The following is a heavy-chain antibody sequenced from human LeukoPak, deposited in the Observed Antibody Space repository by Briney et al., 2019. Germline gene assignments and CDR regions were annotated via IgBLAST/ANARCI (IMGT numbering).Heavy chain of an antibody. D-gene: IGHD2-8*01. Sequence: GGSLRLSCAASGFTFSSYAMNWVRQAPGRGLEWVSGFSGSGGTTYYADSVEGRFTISRDNSKNTLYLQMNSLRAEDTAVYYCANGNRCTSPNCLGYYYFYMDVWGKGTTVTVSS. CDR3: ANGNRCTSPNCLGYYYFYMDV. CDR2: FSGSGGTT. CDR1: GFTFSSYA. V-gene: IGHV3-23*01. J-gene: IGHJ6*03.